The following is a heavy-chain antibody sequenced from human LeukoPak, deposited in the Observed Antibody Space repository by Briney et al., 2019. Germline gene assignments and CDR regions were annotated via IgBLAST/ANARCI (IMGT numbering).Heavy chain of an antibody. V-gene: IGHV4-39*01. J-gene: IGHJ4*02. Sequence: KASETLSLTCTVSGGSISSSSYYWGWIRQPPGKGLEWIGSIYYSGSTYYNPSLKSRVTISVDTSKNQSSLKLSSVTAADTAVYYCARTNVDTAMVTLQLYNFDDWGQGTLVTVSS. CDR1: GGSISSSSYY. CDR2: IYYSGST. CDR3: ARTNVDTAMVTLQLYNFDD. D-gene: IGHD5-18*01.